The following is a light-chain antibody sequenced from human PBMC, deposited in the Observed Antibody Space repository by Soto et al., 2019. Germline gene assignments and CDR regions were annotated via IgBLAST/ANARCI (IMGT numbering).Light chain of an antibody. J-gene: IGKJ1*01. CDR3: QQYNSYPWS. CDR1: QRISYW. CDR2: KAS. Sequence: DIQNTQSPSTLPECVGDRVTITSRASQRISYWLAWYHQKPGKAPSLLISKASTLESGVPLRFNASGLGTEFTLTISSLQPDDSATFFCQQYNSYPWSFGQGTKVDIK. V-gene: IGKV1-5*03.